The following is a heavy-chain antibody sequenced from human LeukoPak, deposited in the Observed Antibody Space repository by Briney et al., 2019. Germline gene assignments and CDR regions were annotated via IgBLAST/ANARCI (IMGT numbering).Heavy chain of an antibody. CDR3: AKDTRGYSYGYSYYGMDV. J-gene: IGHJ6*02. V-gene: IGHV3-23*01. D-gene: IGHD5-18*01. CDR2: INGIGGTT. CDR1: GFTFSSYS. Sequence: HPGGSLRLSCAASGFTFSSYSMNWVRQAPGKGLEWVSVINGIGGTTYYADSVKGRFTISRDNSKNTLDLQMNSLRVEDTAVYYCAKDTRGYSYGYSYYGMDVWGQGTTVTVSS.